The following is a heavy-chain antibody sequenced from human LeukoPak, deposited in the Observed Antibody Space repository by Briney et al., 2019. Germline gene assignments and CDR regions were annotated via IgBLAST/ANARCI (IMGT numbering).Heavy chain of an antibody. CDR1: GYTFTSYG. Sequence: ASVKVSCKASGYTFTSYGISWVRQAPGQGLEWMGWISAYNGNINYAQKLQGRVTMTTDTSTSTAYMELRSLRSDDTAVYYCARDTVVDTADTFDYWGQGTLVTVSS. CDR2: ISAYNGNI. V-gene: IGHV1-18*01. CDR3: ARDTVVDTADTFDY. D-gene: IGHD5-18*01. J-gene: IGHJ4*02.